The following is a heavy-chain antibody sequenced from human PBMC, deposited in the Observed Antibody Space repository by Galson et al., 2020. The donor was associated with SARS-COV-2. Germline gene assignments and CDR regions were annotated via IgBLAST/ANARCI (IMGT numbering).Heavy chain of an antibody. V-gene: IGHV3-30-3*01. CDR2: ISFDGSNK. D-gene: IGHD1-26*01. Sequence: GGSLRLSCVASGFTLSSYAMHWVRQAPGKGLEWVALISFDGSNKYYADSVKGRFTISRDNSKNTVFLQMNSLRAEDSASYYCAKVAAYIGSYFRYGMDVWGQGTTVTVSS. CDR1: GFTLSSYA. J-gene: IGHJ6*02. CDR3: AKVAAYIGSYFRYGMDV.